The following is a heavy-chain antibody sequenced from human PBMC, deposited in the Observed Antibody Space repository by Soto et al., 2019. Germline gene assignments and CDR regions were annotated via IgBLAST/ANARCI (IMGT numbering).Heavy chain of an antibody. Sequence: QVQLVQSGAEVKKPGASVKVSCKASGYTFTSYGISWVRQAPGQGLEWMGWISAYNGNTNHAHKLQARFTMTTDTSTSTASMVLRSLRSDDPAVYFCASEDPPSFPWGQGTLVTVSS. V-gene: IGHV1-18*01. CDR1: GYTFTSYG. CDR2: ISAYNGNT. CDR3: ASEDPPSFP. J-gene: IGHJ5*02. D-gene: IGHD2-2*01.